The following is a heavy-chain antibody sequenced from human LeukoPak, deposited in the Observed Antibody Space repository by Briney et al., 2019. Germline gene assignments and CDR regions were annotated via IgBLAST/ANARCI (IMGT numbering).Heavy chain of an antibody. J-gene: IGHJ6*02. Sequence: QAGGSLRLSCAASGFTFSSYAMSWVRQAPGKGLEWVSAISGSGGSTYYADSVKGRFTISRDNSKNTLYLQMNSPRAEDTAVYYCAKAYRSSSPWMGEGMDVWGQGTTVTVSS. D-gene: IGHD6-6*01. CDR3: AKAYRSSSPWMGEGMDV. CDR1: GFTFSSYA. CDR2: ISGSGGST. V-gene: IGHV3-23*01.